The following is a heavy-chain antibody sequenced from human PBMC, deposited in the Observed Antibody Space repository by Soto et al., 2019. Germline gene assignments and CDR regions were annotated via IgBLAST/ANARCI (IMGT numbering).Heavy chain of an antibody. D-gene: IGHD3-22*01. CDR1: GFNFSPFG. Sequence: GSLRLSCAASGFNFSPFGMHWVRQVPGKGLEWVAVKSFDGSNTHYADSVNGRFLISRDNFKEILYLQMNSLRPEDTAVYFCAKDYFYDSGGYYGHFDHWGQGT. CDR3: AKDYFYDSGGYYGHFDH. J-gene: IGHJ4*02. V-gene: IGHV3-30*18. CDR2: KSFDGSNT.